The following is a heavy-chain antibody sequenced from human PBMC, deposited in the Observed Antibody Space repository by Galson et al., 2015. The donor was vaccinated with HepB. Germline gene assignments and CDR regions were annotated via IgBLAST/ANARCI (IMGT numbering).Heavy chain of an antibody. CDR3: AKGSDYYGSGTYYNGALYSDH. CDR2: ISGAGGST. CDR1: GFGFGHYA. Sequence: SLRLPCAGSGFGFGHYAMSWARQAPGKGLEWLSAISGAGGSTYYANSVRGRFTIARDNSKNTLYLQMNGLRAEDTAVYYCAKGSDYYGSGTYYNGALYSDHWGQGTLVTVSS. V-gene: IGHV3-23*01. D-gene: IGHD3-10*01. J-gene: IGHJ4*02.